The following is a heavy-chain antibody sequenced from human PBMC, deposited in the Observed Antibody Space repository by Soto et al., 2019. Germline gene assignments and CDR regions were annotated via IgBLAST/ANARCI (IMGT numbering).Heavy chain of an antibody. CDR2: IYSDGRT. V-gene: IGHV3-53*02. D-gene: IGHD6-13*01. CDR3: ARCSGWYGQCYFDC. Sequence: DVQLVETGGGLIQPGGSLRLSCAASGFIVSSSYMSWVRQAPGKGLEWVSVIYSDGRTYYADSVKGRFTNSRDNPKNTLYLQMNSLSAEDTAVYYCARCSGWYGQCYFDCWGQGTRVTVSS. J-gene: IGHJ4*02. CDR1: GFIVSSSY.